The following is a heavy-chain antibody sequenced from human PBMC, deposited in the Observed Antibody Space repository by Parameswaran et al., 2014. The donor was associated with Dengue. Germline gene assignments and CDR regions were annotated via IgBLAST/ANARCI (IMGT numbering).Heavy chain of an antibody. D-gene: IGHD1-26*01. V-gene: IGHV1-3*01. Sequence: WVRQAPGTKGLEWMGWINAGNGNTKYSQKFQGRVTIARDTSASTAYMELSSLRSEDTAVYYCARGVGRPHNYYYGMDVWGQGTTVTVSS. CDR3: ARGVGRPHNYYYGMDV. CDR2: INAGNGNT. J-gene: IGHJ6*02.